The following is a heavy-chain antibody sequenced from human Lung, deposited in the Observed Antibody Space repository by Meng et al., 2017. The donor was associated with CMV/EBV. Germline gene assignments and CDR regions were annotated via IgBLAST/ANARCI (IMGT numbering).Heavy chain of an antibody. Sequence: QVQLRESGPALVKPPETRSLTCAVPGDSITNHNWWAWVRQPPGKGLEWIGEIPHRGSSAYNPSLKSRVSMSIDKSKNQFSLKLTSVTAADTAVYHCLRRSGGSVWGQGTLVTVSS. CDR1: GDSITNHNW. CDR3: LRRSGGSV. CDR2: IPHRGSS. D-gene: IGHD3-10*01. V-gene: IGHV4-4*03. J-gene: IGHJ1*01.